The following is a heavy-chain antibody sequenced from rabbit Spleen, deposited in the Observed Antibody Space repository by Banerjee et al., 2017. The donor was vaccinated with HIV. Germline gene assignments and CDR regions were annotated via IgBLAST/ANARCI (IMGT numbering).Heavy chain of an antibody. CDR1: GVSFSGNSY. V-gene: IGHV1S45*01. CDR3: ARDLETDGSYNLLNLDL. CDR2: INAITGKA. J-gene: IGHJ3*01. Sequence: QEQLVESGGDLVKPGASLTLTCIASGVSFSGNSYMCWVRQAPGKGLEWIACINAITGKAVYASWAKGRFTFSKTSSTTVTLQMTSLTAADTATYFCARDLETDGSYNLLNLDLWGQGTLVTVS. D-gene: IGHD5-1*01.